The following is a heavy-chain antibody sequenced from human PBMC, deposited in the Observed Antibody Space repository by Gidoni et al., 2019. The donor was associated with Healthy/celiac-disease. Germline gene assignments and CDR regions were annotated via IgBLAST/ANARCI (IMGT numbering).Heavy chain of an antibody. Sequence: QVQLVESGGGVVQPGRSLRLSCAASGFTFSSYGMHWVRPAPGKGLGWVAVISYDGSNKYYADSVKGRFTISRDNSKNTLYLQMNSLRAEDTAVYYCAKIPWTTVTTRDLADYWGQGTLVTVSS. CDR1: GFTFSSYG. J-gene: IGHJ4*02. V-gene: IGHV3-30*18. CDR3: AKIPWTTVTTRDLADY. D-gene: IGHD4-17*01. CDR2: ISYDGSNK.